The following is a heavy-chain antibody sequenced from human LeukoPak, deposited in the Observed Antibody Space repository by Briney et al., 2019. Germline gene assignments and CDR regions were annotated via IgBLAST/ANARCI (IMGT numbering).Heavy chain of an antibody. CDR3: ARSEPIYGDYVVDY. CDR2: IYYSGST. J-gene: IGHJ4*02. CDR1: GGSISSGDYY. Sequence: SETLSLTXTVSGGSISSGDYYWSWIRQPPGKGLEWIGYIYYSGSTYYNPSLKSRVTISVDTSKNQFSLKLSSVTAADTAVYYCARSEPIYGDYVVDYWGQGTLVTVSS. V-gene: IGHV4-30-4*08. D-gene: IGHD4-17*01.